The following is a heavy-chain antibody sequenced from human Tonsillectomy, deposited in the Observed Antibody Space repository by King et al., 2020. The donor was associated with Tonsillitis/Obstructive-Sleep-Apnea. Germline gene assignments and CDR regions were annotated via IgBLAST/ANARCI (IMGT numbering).Heavy chain of an antibody. CDR2: MIPIFGTA. D-gene: IGHD2-2*01. J-gene: IGHJ4*02. CDR1: GGTFSSYA. CDR3: ARDAPLGYCSSTSCPFDY. V-gene: IGHV1-69*12. Sequence: QLVQSGAEVKKPGSSVKVSFKASGGTFSSYAISWVRQAPGQGLEWMGGMIPIFGTANYAQKFQGSVTINADESTSTAYMGLSSLSSEDTAVYYCARDAPLGYCSSTSCPFDYWGQGTLVTVSS.